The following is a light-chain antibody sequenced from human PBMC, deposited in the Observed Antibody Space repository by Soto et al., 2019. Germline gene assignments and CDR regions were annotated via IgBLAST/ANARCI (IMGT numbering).Light chain of an antibody. CDR2: AAS. Sequence: DIQMTQSPSSLSASAGDTVTISCRASQGISNYLAWYQQKPGNVPKLLIYAASTLQAEVPSRFSGSGSATAFSLTISSLQPEDVETYYCQKYNSAPPWTFGQGTKVEIK. J-gene: IGKJ1*01. V-gene: IGKV1-27*01. CDR3: QKYNSAPPWT. CDR1: QGISNY.